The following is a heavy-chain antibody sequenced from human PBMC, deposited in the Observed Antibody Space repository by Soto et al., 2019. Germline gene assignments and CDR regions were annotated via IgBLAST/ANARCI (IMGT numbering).Heavy chain of an antibody. V-gene: IGHV3-23*01. CDR1: GFTFSSYA. J-gene: IGHJ6*02. Sequence: VQLLESGGALVQPGGSLRLSCAASGFTFSSYAMYWVRQAPGKGLEWVSTISNSGDTYYADSVEGRFTISRDNSKDTVHLQMNRLRAEDPGVYYCAKPKFRGVVVNGWGPRTKVTVSS. CDR3: AKPKFRGVVVNG. CDR2: ISNSGDT. D-gene: IGHD3-10*01.